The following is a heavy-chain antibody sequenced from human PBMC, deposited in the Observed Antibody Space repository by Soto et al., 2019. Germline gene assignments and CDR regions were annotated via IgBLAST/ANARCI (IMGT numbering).Heavy chain of an antibody. Sequence: GASVKVSCKASGGTFSSYTISWVQQAPGQGLEWMGRIIPILGIANYAQKFQGRVTITADKSTSTAYMELSSLRSEDTAVYYCARGGGCSGGSCYSDYYYYYMDVWGKGTTVTVSS. D-gene: IGHD2-15*01. CDR2: IIPILGIA. CDR1: GGTFSSYT. V-gene: IGHV1-69*02. J-gene: IGHJ6*03. CDR3: ARGGGCSGGSCYSDYYYYYMDV.